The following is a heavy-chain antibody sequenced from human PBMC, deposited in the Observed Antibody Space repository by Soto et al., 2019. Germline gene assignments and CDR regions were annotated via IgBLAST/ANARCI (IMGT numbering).Heavy chain of an antibody. CDR3: AKDVFADSKPFDY. Sequence: EEQLLESGGGLVQPGGSLRLSCAVSGLTFRDYGMSWVRQAPGQGLEWVSAISGRGDRTYYADSVKGRFTISRDNSKNTLYLQMNTLRAEDTAIYFCAKDVFADSKPFDYWGQGTLVTVSS. CDR2: ISGRGDRT. CDR1: GLTFRDYG. D-gene: IGHD2-21*01. J-gene: IGHJ4*02. V-gene: IGHV3-23*01.